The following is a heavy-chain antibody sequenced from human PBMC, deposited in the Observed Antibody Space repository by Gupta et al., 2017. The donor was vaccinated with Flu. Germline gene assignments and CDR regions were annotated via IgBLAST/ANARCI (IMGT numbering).Heavy chain of an antibody. V-gene: IGHV4-61*02. D-gene: IGHD5-24*01. CDR2: ISLSGST. J-gene: IGHJ2*01. Sequence: VQLQESGPGLVKPSQTLSLTCTVSGASISDGTHYWSWVRQPAGKGLECVGRISLSGSTIYKASLNSQVTISLDMSKNQCYLNLSSVTAADTAVYYWARVSGWGEMATLGPYFELWGRGTLVRVSS. CDR3: ARVSGWGEMATLGPYFEL. CDR1: GASISDGTHY.